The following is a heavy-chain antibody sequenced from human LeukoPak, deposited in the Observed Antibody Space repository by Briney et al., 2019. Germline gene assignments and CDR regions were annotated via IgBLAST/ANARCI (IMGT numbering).Heavy chain of an antibody. D-gene: IGHD6-19*01. J-gene: IGHJ3*02. CDR1: GSIFTSHW. CDR3: ATPPIAVSGTDDAFDI. Sequence: GAPLQISCQGSGSIFTSHWIGWVRPLPGKGLEWMGIIYPGDSDTRDSPSFLGQVTISAHKSINTAYLQWSSLKASDTAGYYCATPPIAVSGTDDAFDIWGQGTRVTVSS. CDR2: IYPGDSDT. V-gene: IGHV5-51*01.